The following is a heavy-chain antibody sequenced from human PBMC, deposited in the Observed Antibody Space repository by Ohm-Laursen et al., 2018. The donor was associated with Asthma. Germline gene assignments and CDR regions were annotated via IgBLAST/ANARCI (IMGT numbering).Heavy chain of an antibody. D-gene: IGHD1-7*01. CDR2: INPNSGDT. CDR1: GYTFTGYY. Sequence: ESSVKVSCKASGYTFTGYYMHWVRQAPGQGLEWMGRINPNSGDTNYAQKFQGRVTMTRDTSISTAYMELSRLRSDDTAVYYCAREAWNYGTYYFDYWGQGTLVTVSS. J-gene: IGHJ4*02. V-gene: IGHV1-2*06. CDR3: AREAWNYGTYYFDY.